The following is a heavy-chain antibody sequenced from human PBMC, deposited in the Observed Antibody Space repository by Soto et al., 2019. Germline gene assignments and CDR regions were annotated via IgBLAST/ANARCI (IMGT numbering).Heavy chain of an antibody. J-gene: IGHJ5*02. CDR1: GFTFSSYA. D-gene: IGHD6-13*01. CDR3: AKEYSSNWYRNWFDP. CDR2: ISGIGSTT. Sequence: GGSLRLSCAASGFTFSSYAMSWVRQAPGKGLEWVSAISGIGSTTYYADSVKGRFTISRDNSKNTVYLQMNSLRAEDTAVYYCAKEYSSNWYRNWFDPWGQGSLVTVS. V-gene: IGHV3-23*01.